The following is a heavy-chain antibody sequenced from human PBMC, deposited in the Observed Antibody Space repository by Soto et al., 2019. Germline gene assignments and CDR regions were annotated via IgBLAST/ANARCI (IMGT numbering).Heavy chain of an antibody. CDR3: ARSRGNWNYDGVVTD. V-gene: IGHV1-69*06. CDR2: IITIFGTA. Sequence: QVQLVQSGAEVKKPGSSVKVSCKASGGTFSSYAISWVRQAPGQGLEWMGGIITIFGTANYAQKFQGRVTMTADKSTSAAYMELSSLRSEDTAVYYWARSRGNWNYDGVVTDWGQGTLVTVSS. D-gene: IGHD1-7*01. CDR1: GGTFSSYA. J-gene: IGHJ4*02.